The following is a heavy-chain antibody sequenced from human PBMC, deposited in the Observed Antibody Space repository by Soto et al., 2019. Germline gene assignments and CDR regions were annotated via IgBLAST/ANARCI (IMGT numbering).Heavy chain of an antibody. CDR2: IFHGGST. Sequence: PSETLSLTCAISGAPITWGDYSWNWIRQPPGKGLEWIGYIFHGGSTYYNPSLRSRVTISVDTSKNQFSLKLSSVTAADTAVYYCARGRGSGSSFYYYGMDVWGQGTTVTVSS. J-gene: IGHJ6*02. V-gene: IGHV4-30-2*01. CDR3: ARGRGSGSSFYYYGMDV. D-gene: IGHD3-10*01. CDR1: GAPITWGDYS.